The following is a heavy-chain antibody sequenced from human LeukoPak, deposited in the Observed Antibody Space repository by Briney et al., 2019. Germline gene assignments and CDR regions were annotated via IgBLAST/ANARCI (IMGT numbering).Heavy chain of an antibody. V-gene: IGHV1-18*01. CDR1: GCTFTSYG. J-gene: IGHJ4*02. Sequence: ASVKVSCKASGCTFTSYGISWVRQAPGQGLEWMGWISAYNGNTNYAQKLQGRVTMTTDTSTSTAYMELRSLRSDDTAVYYCAKGRYCTNGVCYGTLDYWGQGTLVTVSS. CDR3: AKGRYCTNGVCYGTLDY. CDR2: ISAYNGNT. D-gene: IGHD2-8*01.